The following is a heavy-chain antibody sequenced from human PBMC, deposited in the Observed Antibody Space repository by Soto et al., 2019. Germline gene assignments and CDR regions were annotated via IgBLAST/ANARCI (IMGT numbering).Heavy chain of an antibody. D-gene: IGHD1-1*01. V-gene: IGHV4-4*07. Sequence: QVQLQESGPGLVKPSETLSLTCTVSGAPISGFYWSWIRKSAGKGLEWIGRIYATGTTDYNPPLKSRVMMSVDTSKKQFSLKLRSVTAADTAVYYCVRDGTKTVRDWFDPWGQGISVTVSS. J-gene: IGHJ5*02. CDR3: VRDGTKTVRDWFDP. CDR2: IYATGTT. CDR1: GAPISGFY.